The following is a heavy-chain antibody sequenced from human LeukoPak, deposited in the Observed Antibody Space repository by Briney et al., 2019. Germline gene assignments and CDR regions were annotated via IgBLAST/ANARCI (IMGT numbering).Heavy chain of an antibody. D-gene: IGHD3-16*01. V-gene: IGHV2-5*01. J-gene: IGHJ1*01. CDR1: GFSLITNEVG. CDR3: AYQHYDNGWHPFHH. CDR2: FYYNNNR. Sequence: SGPTLVKPTQTLTLTCTFSGFSLITNEVGVGWIRQPPGKALEWLALFYYNNNRFYSPSLENRVTVSRDTSKNQVVLTLTNVDPMDTATYYCAYQHYDNGWHPFHHWGQGTLVTVSS.